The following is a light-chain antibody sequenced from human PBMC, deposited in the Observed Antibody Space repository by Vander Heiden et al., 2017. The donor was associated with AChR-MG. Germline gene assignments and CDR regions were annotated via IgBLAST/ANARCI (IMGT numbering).Light chain of an antibody. V-gene: IGKV1-5*01. J-gene: IGKJ2*01. CDR1: QRISSW. CDR2: AAF. Sequence: DVQMTQSPSTLSASVGDRVTITCRASQRISSWLAWYQQKPGKAPKLLIYAAFTLESGVPSRFSGSGSGTEFTLTISSRQPDDFATYYCQHENTYSRTFGQGTKMEIK. CDR3: QHENTYSRT.